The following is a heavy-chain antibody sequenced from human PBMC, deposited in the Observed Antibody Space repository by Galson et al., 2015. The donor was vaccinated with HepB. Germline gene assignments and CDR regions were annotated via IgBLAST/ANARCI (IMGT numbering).Heavy chain of an antibody. D-gene: IGHD2-21*02. CDR2: IIPIFGTA. CDR3: ARCLVVTAIVYYYYGMDV. J-gene: IGHJ6*02. Sequence: SVKVSCKASGGTFSSYAISWVRQAPGQGLEWMGGIIPIFGTANYAQKFQGRVTITADESTSTAYMELSSLRSEDTAVYYCARCLVVTAIVYYYYGMDVWGQGTTVTVSS. V-gene: IGHV1-69*13. CDR1: GGTFSSYA.